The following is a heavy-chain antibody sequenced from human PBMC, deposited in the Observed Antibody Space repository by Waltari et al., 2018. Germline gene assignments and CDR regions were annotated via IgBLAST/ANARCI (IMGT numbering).Heavy chain of an antibody. CDR2: VDPEDGGT. Sequence: EVQLVQSGAEVKKPGATVKISCKASGYTFTDYHMHWVQQAPGNGLEWMGRVDPEDGGTIYAEKFQGSVTITAGTSTDTAYMELSSLRSEDTAVYYCATDAPGGSAFDYWGQGTLVTVSS. J-gene: IGHJ4*02. D-gene: IGHD3-16*01. CDR3: ATDAPGGSAFDY. CDR1: GYTFTDYH. V-gene: IGHV1-69-2*01.